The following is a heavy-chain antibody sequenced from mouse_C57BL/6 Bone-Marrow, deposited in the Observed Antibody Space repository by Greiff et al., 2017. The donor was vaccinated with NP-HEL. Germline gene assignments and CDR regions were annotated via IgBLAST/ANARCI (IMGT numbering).Heavy chain of an antibody. Sequence: EVKLMESGGGLVKPGGSLKLSCAASGFTFSDYGMYWVRQAPEKGLEWVAYISSGSSTIYYADTVKGRFTISRDNAKNTLFLQMTSLRSEDTAMHYCARTGTLDYWGQGTTLTVSS. D-gene: IGHD4-1*01. J-gene: IGHJ2*01. V-gene: IGHV5-17*01. CDR2: ISSGSSTI. CDR3: ARTGTLDY. CDR1: GFTFSDYG.